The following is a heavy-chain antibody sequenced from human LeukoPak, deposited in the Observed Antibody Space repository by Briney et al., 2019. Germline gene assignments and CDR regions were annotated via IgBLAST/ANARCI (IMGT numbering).Heavy chain of an antibody. CDR3: AGEMRSPRGGFDY. CDR1: SVSISSTSYY. D-gene: IGHD3-10*01. V-gene: IGHV4-39*07. Sequence: PSETLSLTCTVSSVSISSTSYYWGWLRQPPGMGLEWIVSMYYSGSTYYNPSLKSRVTISVDTSKSQFSLKLSSVTAADTAVYYCAGEMRSPRGGFDYWDQGTLVTVSS. J-gene: IGHJ4*02. CDR2: MYYSGST.